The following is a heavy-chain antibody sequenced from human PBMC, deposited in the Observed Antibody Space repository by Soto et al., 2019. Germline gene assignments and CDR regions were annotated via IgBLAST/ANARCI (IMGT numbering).Heavy chain of an antibody. CDR1: GFTFSSYS. V-gene: IGHV3-21*01. CDR3: ARNDGYNAIYYYYYGMDV. J-gene: IGHJ6*02. Sequence: GGSLRLSCAASGFTFSSYSMNWVRQAPGKGLEWVSSISSSSSYIYYADSVKGRFTISRDNAKNSLYLQMNSLRAEDTAVYYCARNDGYNAIYYYYYGMDVWGQGTTVTVSS. CDR2: ISSSSSYI. D-gene: IGHD5-12*01.